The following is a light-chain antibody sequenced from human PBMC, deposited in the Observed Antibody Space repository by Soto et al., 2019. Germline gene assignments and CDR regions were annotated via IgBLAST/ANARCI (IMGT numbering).Light chain of an antibody. V-gene: IGLV1-47*01. CDR3: AAWDDSLTGVV. CDR1: SSNIGSNS. J-gene: IGLJ2*01. Sequence: QPVLTQPPSASGTPGQRVTISCSGSSSNIGSNSVYWYQHLPGTAPKVLIYSTNQRPSGVPDRFSGSRSGTSASLAISGPRSEDEADYYCAAWDDSLTGVVFGGGTKLTVL. CDR2: STN.